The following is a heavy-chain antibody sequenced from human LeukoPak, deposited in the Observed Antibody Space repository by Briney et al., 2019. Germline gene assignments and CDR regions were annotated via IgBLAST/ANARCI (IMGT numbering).Heavy chain of an antibody. CDR3: ARVGDDYSNYWAFDI. CDR2: IWYDGSNK. V-gene: IGHV3-33*08. J-gene: IGHJ3*02. D-gene: IGHD4-11*01. CDR1: GFTFSSYG. Sequence: PGRSLRLSCAASGFTFSSYGMHWVRQAPGKGLEWVAVIWYDGSNKYYADSVKGRFTISRDNSKNTLYLQMNSLRAEDTAVYYCARVGDDYSNYWAFDIWGQGTMVTVSS.